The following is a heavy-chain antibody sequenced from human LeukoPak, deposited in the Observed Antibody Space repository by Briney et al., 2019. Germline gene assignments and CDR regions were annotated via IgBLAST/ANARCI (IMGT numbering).Heavy chain of an antibody. J-gene: IGHJ5*02. V-gene: IGHV4-59*12. CDR2: IYYTGST. CDR3: ARDLGGSQSINWFDP. Sequence: SETPSLTCTVSGGSISSYSWSWIRQPPGNGLEWIGYIYYTGSTNYNPSLKSRVTMSVALSKNQFSLKLTSVTAADTAVYYCARDLGGSQSINWFDPWGQGTLVTVSS. CDR1: GGSISSYS. D-gene: IGHD1-26*01.